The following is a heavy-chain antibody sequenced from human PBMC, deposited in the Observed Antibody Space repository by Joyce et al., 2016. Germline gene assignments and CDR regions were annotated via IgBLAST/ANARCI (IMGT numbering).Heavy chain of an antibody. V-gene: IGHV4-39*01. CDR3: TRKAGTAMVYYYYYYMDV. J-gene: IGHJ6*03. Sequence: PGLVKPSETLSLTCTVSGGSISSITYYWGWIRQPPGKGLEWIGSISFIGTTSYNPSLKSRITISGDTSKSQFSLNLSSVTAADTARYYCTRKAGTAMVYYYYYYMDVWGKGTTVTVS. CDR1: GGSISSITYY. D-gene: IGHD5-18*01. CDR2: ISFIGTT.